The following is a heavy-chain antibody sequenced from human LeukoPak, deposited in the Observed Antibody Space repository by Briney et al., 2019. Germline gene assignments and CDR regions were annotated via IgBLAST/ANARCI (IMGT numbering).Heavy chain of an antibody. CDR1: GGSFSGYY. D-gene: IGHD6-6*01. Sequence: PSETLSLTCAVYGGSFSGYYWSRIRQPPGKGLEWIGEINHSGSTNYNPSLKSRVTISVDTSKNQFSLKLSSVTAADTAVYYCARGRSANEYSSSSGAFDIWDQGTMVTVSS. CDR3: ARGRSANEYSSSSGAFDI. CDR2: INHSGST. V-gene: IGHV4-34*01. J-gene: IGHJ3*02.